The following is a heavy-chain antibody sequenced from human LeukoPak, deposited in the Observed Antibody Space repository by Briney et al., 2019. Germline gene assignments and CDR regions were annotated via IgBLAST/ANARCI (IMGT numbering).Heavy chain of an antibody. J-gene: IGHJ6*04. Sequence: PSETLSLTCAVSGGSLSSGGYSWGWLRQPPGRGLEWIGYIYHRGSTYYNPSLKSRVTISVDRSKNQFSLKLSSVTAADTAVYYCARGGGMVRGVIDYYYYYGMDVWGKGTTVTVSS. CDR1: GGSLSSGGYS. CDR2: IYHRGST. CDR3: ARGGGMVRGVIDYYYYYGMDV. V-gene: IGHV4-30-2*01. D-gene: IGHD3-10*01.